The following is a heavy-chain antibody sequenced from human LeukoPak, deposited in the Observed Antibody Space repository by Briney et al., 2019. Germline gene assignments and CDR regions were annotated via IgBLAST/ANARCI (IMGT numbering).Heavy chain of an antibody. CDR2: LSYDANE. CDR1: GFTFSSYA. Sequence: PGGSLRLSCAASGFTFSSYAMHWVRQAPGKGLDLEWVTVLSYDANEYYADSVKGRFTISRDNAKNSLYLQMNSLRAEDTAVYYCAREVRDIVVVPADCYYYYYMDVWGKGTTVTVSS. CDR3: AREVRDIVVVPADCYYYYYMDV. J-gene: IGHJ6*03. D-gene: IGHD2-2*01. V-gene: IGHV3-30-3*01.